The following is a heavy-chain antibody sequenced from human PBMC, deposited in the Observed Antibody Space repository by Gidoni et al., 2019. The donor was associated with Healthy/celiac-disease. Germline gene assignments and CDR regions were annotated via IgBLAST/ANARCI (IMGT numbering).Heavy chain of an antibody. CDR2: TYYRGST. Sequence: QVQLQESCPGLVQPSQTLSLTCTVSGGSISSGGYYWSWIRQHPGKGLEWIGYTYYRGSTYYNPARKSRVTISVDTSKNQFSLKLSSVTAADTAVYYCARKAVVIAMHYFDYWGQGTLVTVSS. CDR3: ARKAVVIAMHYFDY. V-gene: IGHV4-31*03. CDR1: GGSISSGGYY. J-gene: IGHJ4*02. D-gene: IGHD2-21*01.